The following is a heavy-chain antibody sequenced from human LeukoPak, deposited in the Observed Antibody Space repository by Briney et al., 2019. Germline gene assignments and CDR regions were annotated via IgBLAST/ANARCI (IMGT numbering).Heavy chain of an antibody. Sequence: GGSLRLSCAASGYTFSSYAMHWVRQAPGKGLEWVAVISYDGSNKYYADSVKGRFTISRDNSKNTLYLQMNSLRAEDTAVYYCARGPYDFWSGYGPVDIWGQGTMVTVSS. CDR2: ISYDGSNK. CDR3: ARGPYDFWSGYGPVDI. D-gene: IGHD3-3*01. V-gene: IGHV3-30*04. CDR1: GYTFSSYA. J-gene: IGHJ3*02.